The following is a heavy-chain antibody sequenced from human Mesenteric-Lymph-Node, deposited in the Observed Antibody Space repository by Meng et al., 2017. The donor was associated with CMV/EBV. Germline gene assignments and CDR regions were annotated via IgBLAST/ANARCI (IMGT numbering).Heavy chain of an antibody. CDR2: IRYDGSNK. CDR3: SKAGVKGIAAPGYFDY. V-gene: IGHV3-30*02. CDR1: GFTFSSYG. J-gene: IGHJ4*02. D-gene: IGHD6-13*01. Sequence: GESLKISCAASGFTFSSYGMHWVRQAPGKGLEWVAFIRYDGSNKYYADSVKGRFTISRDNSKNTLYLQMNSLRAEDTAVYYCSKAGVKGIAAPGYFDYWGQGTLVTVSS.